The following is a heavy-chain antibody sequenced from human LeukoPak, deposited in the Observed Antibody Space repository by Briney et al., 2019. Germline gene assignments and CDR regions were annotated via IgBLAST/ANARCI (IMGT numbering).Heavy chain of an antibody. CDR2: IYTSGST. CDR1: GGSISSGSYY. V-gene: IGHV4-61*09. Sequence: PSETLSLTCTVSGGSISSGSYYWSWIRQPAGKGLEWIGHIYTSGSTSYNPSLQSRVTISVDTSNHEFSLKLTSVTAADTAVYYCARGRGPWGYWGQGTLVTVSS. CDR3: ARGRGPWGY. D-gene: IGHD3-10*01. J-gene: IGHJ4*02.